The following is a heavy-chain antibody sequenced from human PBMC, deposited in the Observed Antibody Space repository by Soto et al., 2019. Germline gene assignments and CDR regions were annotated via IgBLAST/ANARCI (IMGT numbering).Heavy chain of an antibody. J-gene: IGHJ4*02. CDR3: ARESYFGEFPDY. V-gene: IGHV3-21*06. Sequence: GGSLRLSCAASGFIFSDYNMNWVRQAPGKGLEWVSSISRSSSYIYYPDSLKGQFTISRDNAKNSLYLQMYSLRAEDTAVYYWARESYFGEFPDYWGQGTLVTVSS. D-gene: IGHD3-10*01. CDR2: ISRSSSYI. CDR1: GFIFSDYN.